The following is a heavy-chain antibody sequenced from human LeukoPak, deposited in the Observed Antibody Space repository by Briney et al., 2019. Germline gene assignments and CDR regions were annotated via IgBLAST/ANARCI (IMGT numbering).Heavy chain of an antibody. CDR1: GFTFSSYG. J-gene: IGHJ4*02. Sequence: GGSLRLSCAASGFTFSSYGMSWVRQAPGKGLEWVSAITYSGGNTYYADSVKGRFTISRDNSKNTLYLQMNSLRAEDTAVYYCAKDGTGCGGDCYSDYWGRGTLVTVSS. CDR3: AKDGTGCGGDCYSDY. V-gene: IGHV3-23*01. D-gene: IGHD2-21*02. CDR2: ITYSGGNT.